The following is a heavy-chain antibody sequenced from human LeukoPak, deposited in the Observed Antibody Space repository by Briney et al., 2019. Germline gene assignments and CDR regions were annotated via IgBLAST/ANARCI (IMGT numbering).Heavy chain of an antibody. CDR1: GYTFTSYG. J-gene: IGHJ4*02. CDR2: ISAYNGNT. CDR3: ARDFYYDSSGYYSRRKFDY. D-gene: IGHD3-22*01. V-gene: IGHV1-18*01. Sequence: ASVKVSCKASGYTFTSYGISWVRQAPGQGLERMGWISAYNGNTNYAQKLQGRVTMTTDTSTSTAYMELRSLRSDDTAVYYCARDFYYDSSGYYSRRKFDYWGQGTLVTVSS.